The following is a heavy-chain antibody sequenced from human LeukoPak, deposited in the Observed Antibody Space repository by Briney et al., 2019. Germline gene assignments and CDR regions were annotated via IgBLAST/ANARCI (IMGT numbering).Heavy chain of an antibody. CDR2: ISYDGSHK. CDR3: LSRLSPYCSGGTCSIVHFDY. J-gene: IGHJ4*02. Sequence: GGSLRLSCAASGFTFRSYAMHWVRQAPGKGLEWVAVISYDGSHKYYADSVKGRFTISRDNSKNTLYLQMNSLRAEDTAVYYCLSRLSPYCSGGTCSIVHFDYWGQGTLVTVSS. V-gene: IGHV3-30-3*01. CDR1: GFTFRSYA. D-gene: IGHD2-15*01.